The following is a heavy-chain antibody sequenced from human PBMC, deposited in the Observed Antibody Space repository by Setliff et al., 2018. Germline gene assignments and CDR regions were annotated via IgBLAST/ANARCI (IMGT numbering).Heavy chain of an antibody. CDR3: ASSRDYNVWSGYYSPLDY. D-gene: IGHD3-3*01. Sequence: ASVKVSCKASGYTFTSYGISWVRQAPGQGLEWMGWISAYNGNTNYAQQLQGRVTMTTDTSTSTAYMELRSLRSDDTAVYYCASSRDYNVWSGYYSPLDYWGQGTLVTVSS. CDR2: ISAYNGNT. J-gene: IGHJ4*02. V-gene: IGHV1-18*01. CDR1: GYTFTSYG.